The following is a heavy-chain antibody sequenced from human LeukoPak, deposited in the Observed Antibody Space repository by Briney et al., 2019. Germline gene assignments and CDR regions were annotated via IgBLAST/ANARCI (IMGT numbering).Heavy chain of an antibody. D-gene: IGHD6-19*01. CDR3: AREAYSSGRAGTFDI. Sequence: PGGTLRLSCKASGFIFGDYYMNWIRQAPGKGLECLSYISSGTINHSNYADSVKGRFTISRDNARNSLYLQMNSLTVDDTAIYYCAREAYSSGRAGTFDIWGQGTMVTVSS. CDR2: ISSGTINHS. V-gene: IGHV3-11*06. J-gene: IGHJ3*02. CDR1: GFIFGDYY.